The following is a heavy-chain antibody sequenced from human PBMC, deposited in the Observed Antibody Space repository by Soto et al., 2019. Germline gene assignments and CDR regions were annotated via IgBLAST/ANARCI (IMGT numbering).Heavy chain of an antibody. CDR1: GGSISSDNW. Sequence: SETLSLTCAVSGGSISSDNWWSWVRQPPGKGLEWIGEIYHSGSTNYNPSLKSRVTLSVDKSKNLFSLKLSSVTAADTAVYYCARTLVIMHGDAFDIWGQGTMVTVSS. D-gene: IGHD3-10*01. CDR3: ARTLVIMHGDAFDI. CDR2: IYHSGST. J-gene: IGHJ3*02. V-gene: IGHV4-4*02.